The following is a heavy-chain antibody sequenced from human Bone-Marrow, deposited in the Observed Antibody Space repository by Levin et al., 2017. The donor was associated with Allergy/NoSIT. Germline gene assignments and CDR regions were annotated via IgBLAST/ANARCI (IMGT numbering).Heavy chain of an antibody. D-gene: IGHD3-3*01. V-gene: IGHV3-30*03. CDR2: VSHDGSHQ. CDR3: ARDPPEYWSGNYNWFDP. Sequence: GGSLRLSCVASGFSFSDYGMHWVRQAPGKGLQWVAVVSHDGSHQHYADSVKGRFAISRDQSKNTIYLQMNSLTTEDTAVYYCARDPPEYWSGNYNWFDPWGQGILVTVSS. CDR1: GFSFSDYG. J-gene: IGHJ5*02.